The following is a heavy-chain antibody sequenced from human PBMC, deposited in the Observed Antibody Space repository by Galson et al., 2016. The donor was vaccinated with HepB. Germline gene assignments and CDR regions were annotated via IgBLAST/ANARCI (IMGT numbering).Heavy chain of an antibody. V-gene: IGHV3-7*04. CDR3: ARDSGYCNNFDCKGDAFDM. CDR2: IKEDGSEN. Sequence: SLRLSCAGSGFTFSTNWMSGVRQAPGKGLEWVANIKEDGSENYYVDSVKGRFTISRDNAKNSLFLQMNSLRAEDTAVYYCARDSGYCNNFDCKGDAFDMWGQGTMVTVSS. CDR1: GFTFSTNW. D-gene: IGHD2-8*01. J-gene: IGHJ3*02.